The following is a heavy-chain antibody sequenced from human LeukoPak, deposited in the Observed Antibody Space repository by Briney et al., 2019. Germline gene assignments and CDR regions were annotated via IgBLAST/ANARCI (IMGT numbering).Heavy chain of an antibody. CDR3: ASFIGYDKDY. V-gene: IGHV4-39*01. Sequence: SETLSLTCTVSGGSISSSSYYWGWIRQPPGKGLEWIGSIYYSGSTYYNPSLKSRVTISVDTSKNQFSLKLSSVTAADTAVYYCASFIGYDKDYLGQGTLVTVSS. D-gene: IGHD5-12*01. J-gene: IGHJ4*02. CDR2: IYYSGST. CDR1: GGSISSSSYY.